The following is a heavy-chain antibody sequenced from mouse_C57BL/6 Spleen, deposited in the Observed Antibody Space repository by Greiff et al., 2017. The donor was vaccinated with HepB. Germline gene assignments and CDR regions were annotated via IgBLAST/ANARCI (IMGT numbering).Heavy chain of an antibody. D-gene: IGHD1-1*01. V-gene: IGHV14-2*01. J-gene: IGHJ2*01. CDR1: GFNIKDYY. Sequence: EVKLMESGAELVKPGASVKLSCTASGFNIKDYYMHWVKQRTEQGLEWIGRIDPEDGETKYAPNFQGKATITADTSSNTAYLQLSSLTSEDTAVYYCARITTVVAPFDYWGQGTTLTVSS. CDR2: IDPEDGET. CDR3: ARITTVVAPFDY.